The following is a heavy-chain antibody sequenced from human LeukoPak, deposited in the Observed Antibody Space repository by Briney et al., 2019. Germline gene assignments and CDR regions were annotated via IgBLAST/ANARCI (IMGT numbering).Heavy chain of an antibody. D-gene: IGHD2-2*01. V-gene: IGHV3-7*04. J-gene: IGHJ6*03. CDR1: GFTFSSYW. CDR2: IKQDGSEK. Sequence: GGSLRLSCAASGFTFSSYWMSWVRQAPGKGLEWVANIKQDGSEKYYVDSVKGRFTISRDNAKNSLYLQMNSLRAEDTAVYYCARVDIVVVPAARGGYYYYYYTDVWGKGTTVTVSS. CDR3: ARVDIVVVPAARGGYYYYYYTDV.